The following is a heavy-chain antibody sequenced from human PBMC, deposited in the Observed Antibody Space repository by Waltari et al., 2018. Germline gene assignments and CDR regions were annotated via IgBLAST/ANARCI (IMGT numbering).Heavy chain of an antibody. D-gene: IGHD5-18*01. CDR1: GGSISSSSYY. J-gene: IGHJ4*02. CDR3: ATLLDTAMPPPDELISPHPPEFGY. V-gene: IGHV4-39*01. CDR2: IYYSGGT. Sequence: QLQLQESGPGLVKPSETLSLTCTVSGGSISSSSYYWGWIRQPPGKGLDWIGSIYYSGGTYYTPSLKTRVPISVATSKNQLSLKLSSVTAADTAVYYWATLLDTAMPPPDELISPHPPEFGYWGQGTLVTVSS.